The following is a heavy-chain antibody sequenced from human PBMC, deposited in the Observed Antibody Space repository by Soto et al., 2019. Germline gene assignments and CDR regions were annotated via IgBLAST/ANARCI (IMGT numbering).Heavy chain of an antibody. CDR2: IWYDGSNK. V-gene: IGHV3-33*01. CDR3: ATGSNPNYYYYYDMDV. CDR1: GFTFSSYG. D-gene: IGHD2-2*01. Sequence: QVQLVESGGGVVQPGRSLRLSCAASGFTFSSYGMHWVRQAPGKGLEWVAVIWYDGSNKYYADSVKGRFTISRDNSKNTLYLQMNRLRAEDTAVYYCATGSNPNYYYYYDMDVWGQGTTVTVSS. J-gene: IGHJ6*02.